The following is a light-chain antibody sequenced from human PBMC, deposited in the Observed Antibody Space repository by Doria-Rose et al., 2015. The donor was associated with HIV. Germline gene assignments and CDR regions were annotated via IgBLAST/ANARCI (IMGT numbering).Light chain of an antibody. V-gene: IGKV1-9*01. J-gene: IGKJ1*01. Sequence: DIRMTQSPSFLSASVGVRVTITCRASQGISRYLAWYQQKPGKAPTLLIFVASTLQSVVPSRFSCSGSGTEFTLTISSLQPEDFATYYCQQFDSFPRTFGQGTKVELK. CDR3: QQFDSFPRT. CDR1: QGISRY. CDR2: VAS.